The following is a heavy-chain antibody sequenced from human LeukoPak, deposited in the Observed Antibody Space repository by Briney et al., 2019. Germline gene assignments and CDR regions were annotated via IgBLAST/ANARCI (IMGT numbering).Heavy chain of an antibody. D-gene: IGHD2-21*01. CDR3: ARSLWPEDY. J-gene: IGHJ4*02. CDR1: GFAFSSYW. V-gene: IGHV3-7*01. CDR2: INQDGNSQ. Sequence: GGSLRLSCEASGFAFSSYWASWVRQAPGKGPEWVANINQDGNSQNYVDSVRGRFTISKDNAKTSVYLQMNSLRAEDTAVYYCARSLWPEDYWGQGILVTVSS.